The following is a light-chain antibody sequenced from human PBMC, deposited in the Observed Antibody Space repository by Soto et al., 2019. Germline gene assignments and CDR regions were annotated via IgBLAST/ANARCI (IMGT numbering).Light chain of an antibody. J-gene: IGLJ2*01. CDR1: SSDVGGYNY. CDR3: SSYTSSSTPVV. V-gene: IGLV2-14*01. CDR2: DVS. Sequence: QSALTQPASVSGSPGQSITISCTGTSSDVGGYNYVSWYQQHPGKAPKLMIYDVSNRPSGVSNCFSGSKSGNTASLTISGRQAEDEADYYCSSYTSSSTPVVFGGGTKLTVL.